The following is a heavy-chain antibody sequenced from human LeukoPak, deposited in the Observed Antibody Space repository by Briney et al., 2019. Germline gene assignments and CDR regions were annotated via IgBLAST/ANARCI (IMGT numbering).Heavy chain of an antibody. CDR2: IYTSGST. J-gene: IGHJ3*02. V-gene: IGHV4-4*07. CDR3: ARLAGATILDAFDI. D-gene: IGHD1-26*01. CDR1: GGSISSYY. Sequence: KPSETLSLTCTVSGGSISSYYWSWIWQPAGKGLEWIGRIYTSGSTNYNPSLKSRVTMSVDTSKNQFSLKLSSVTAADTAVYYCARLAGATILDAFDIWGQGTMVTVSS.